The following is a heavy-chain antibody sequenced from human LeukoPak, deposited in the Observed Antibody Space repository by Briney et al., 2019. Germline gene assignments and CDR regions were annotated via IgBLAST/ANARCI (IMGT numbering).Heavy chain of an antibody. D-gene: IGHD3-3*01. V-gene: IGHV4-39*07. Sequence: PSETLSLTCTVSGGSISTSNYYWGWVRQPPGKGLEWIGNIFYSGSTYYSPSLKSRVTISLDTSRNQFSLKLNSVTAADTAVYYCARTYYDFWSGYWDYWGQGTLVTVSS. CDR2: IFYSGST. CDR3: ARTYYDFWSGYWDY. J-gene: IGHJ4*02. CDR1: GGSISTSNYY.